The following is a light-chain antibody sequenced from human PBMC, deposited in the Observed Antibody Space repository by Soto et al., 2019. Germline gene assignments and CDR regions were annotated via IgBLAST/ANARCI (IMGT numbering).Light chain of an antibody. Sequence: QSVLTQSPSMSGAPGQGVTISCTGSSSNIGAGYDVHWYQQVPGTAPKLLIYGNTNRPSGVPDRFSASKSGTSASLAISGLQAEDEADYYCQSYESSLSGWIFGGGTKLTVL. V-gene: IGLV1-40*01. J-gene: IGLJ2*01. CDR2: GNT. CDR1: SSNIGAGYD. CDR3: QSYESSLSGWI.